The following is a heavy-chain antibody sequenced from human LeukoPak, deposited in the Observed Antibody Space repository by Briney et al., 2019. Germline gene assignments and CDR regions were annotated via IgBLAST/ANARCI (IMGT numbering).Heavy chain of an antibody. V-gene: IGHV4-4*09. CDR2: IYTSGST. Sequence: SETLSLTCTVSGDSMSSSYWSWIRQPPGKGLEWIGYIYTSGSTNYNPSLKSRVTISVDTSKNQFSLKLSSVTAADTAVYYCARHVMAPSDAFDIWGQGTMVTVSS. CDR1: GDSMSSSY. J-gene: IGHJ3*02. CDR3: ARHVMAPSDAFDI. D-gene: IGHD2-8*01.